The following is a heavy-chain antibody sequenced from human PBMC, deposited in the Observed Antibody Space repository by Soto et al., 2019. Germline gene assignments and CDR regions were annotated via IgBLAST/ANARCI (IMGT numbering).Heavy chain of an antibody. Sequence: GGSLRLSCAASGFTFSSYGMHWVRQAPGKGLEWVAVIWYDGSNKYYADSVKGRFTISRDNSKNTLYLQMNSLRAEDTAVYYCAREQQWLDPGGMDVWGQGTTVTVSS. CDR3: AREQQWLDPGGMDV. CDR2: IWYDGSNK. V-gene: IGHV3-33*01. J-gene: IGHJ6*02. CDR1: GFTFSSYG. D-gene: IGHD6-19*01.